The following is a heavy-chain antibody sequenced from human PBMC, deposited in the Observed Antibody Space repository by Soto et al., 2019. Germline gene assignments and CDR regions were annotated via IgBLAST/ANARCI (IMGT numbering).Heavy chain of an antibody. CDR3: AREGSDYGDYQRGCYYYGMAV. V-gene: IGHV4-39*02. J-gene: IGHJ6*02. D-gene: IGHD4-17*01. CDR1: GGSISSSSYY. CDR2: IYYSGST. Sequence: SETLSLTCTVSGGSISSSSYYWGWIRQPPGKGLEWIGSIYYSGSTYYNPSLKSRVTISVDTSKNQFSLKLSSVTAADTAVYYCAREGSDYGDYQRGCYYYGMAVWGQGTSVPVAS.